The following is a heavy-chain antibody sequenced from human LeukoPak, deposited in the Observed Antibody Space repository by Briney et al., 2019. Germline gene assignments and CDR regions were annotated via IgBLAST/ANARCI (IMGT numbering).Heavy chain of an antibody. D-gene: IGHD6-19*01. CDR2: ISAYNGNT. CDR1: GYTFTSYG. V-gene: IGHV1-18*01. CDR3: ARELTGSQWLGPGDYFDY. Sequence: ASVKDSCKASGYTFTSYGISWVRQAPGQGLQWMGWISAYNGNTNYAQKLQGRVTMTTDTSTSTAYMELRSLRSDDTAVYYCARELTGSQWLGPGDYFDYWGQGTLVTVSS. J-gene: IGHJ4*02.